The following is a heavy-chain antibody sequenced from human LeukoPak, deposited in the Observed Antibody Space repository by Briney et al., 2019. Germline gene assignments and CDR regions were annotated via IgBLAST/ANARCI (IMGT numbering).Heavy chain of an antibody. D-gene: IGHD4-11*01. CDR2: ISWNSGSI. CDR3: AREGDTTGTSGTEFDY. J-gene: IGHJ4*02. Sequence: GRSLRLSCAASGFTFDDYAMHWVRQAPGKGLEWVSGISWNSGSIGYADSVKGRFTVSRDDAKNSLYLQMSSLRAEDTAVYYCAREGDTTGTSGTEFDYWGQGALVTVSS. V-gene: IGHV3-9*01. CDR1: GFTFDDYA.